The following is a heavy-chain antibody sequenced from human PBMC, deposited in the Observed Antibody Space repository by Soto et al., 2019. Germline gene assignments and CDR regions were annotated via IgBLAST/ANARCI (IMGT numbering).Heavy chain of an antibody. D-gene: IGHD5-12*01. CDR3: ARLVAPVNWFDP. Sequence: SETLSLTCTVSGGSISSGGYYWSWIRQHPGKGLEWIGYIYYSGSTYYNPSLKSRVTISVDTSKNQFSLKLSSVTAADTAVYYCARLVAPVNWFDPWGQGTLVTVSS. CDR1: GGSISSGGYY. V-gene: IGHV4-31*03. CDR2: IYYSGST. J-gene: IGHJ5*02.